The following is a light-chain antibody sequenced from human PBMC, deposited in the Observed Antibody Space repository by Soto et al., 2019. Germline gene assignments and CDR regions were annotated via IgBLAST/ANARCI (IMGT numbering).Light chain of an antibody. CDR2: AAS. V-gene: IGKV1-39*01. Sequence: DIQFTQSPSSLSASVGDRVTITCRASQNINNYLNWYQQKPGKAPKFLIYAASSLQSGVPSRFSGSGSGTDFTLTISSLQPEDFATYYCQQSFNNPRTFGQGTKVDIK. CDR3: QQSFNNPRT. J-gene: IGKJ1*01. CDR1: QNINNY.